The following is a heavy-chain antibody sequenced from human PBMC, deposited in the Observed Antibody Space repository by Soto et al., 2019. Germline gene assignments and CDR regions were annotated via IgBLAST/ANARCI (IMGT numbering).Heavy chain of an antibody. V-gene: IGHV3-33*01. J-gene: IGHJ4*02. CDR3: ARGVKPYYDSTYYFDY. Sequence: GGSLRLSCAASGFTFSSYGMHWVRQAPGKGLEWVAVIWHDGSNKYYADSVKGRFTISRDNSKNTLYLQMNSLRAEDTAVYYCARGVKPYYDSTYYFDYWGQGTLVTVSS. D-gene: IGHD3-22*01. CDR2: IWHDGSNK. CDR1: GFTFSSYG.